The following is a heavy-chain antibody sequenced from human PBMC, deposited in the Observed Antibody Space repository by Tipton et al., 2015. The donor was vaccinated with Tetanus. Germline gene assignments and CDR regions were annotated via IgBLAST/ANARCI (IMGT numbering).Heavy chain of an antibody. CDR2: ISGSGGST. Sequence: SLRLSCAASGFTFSSYAMSWVRQAPGKGLELVSTISGSGGSTYYADSVKGRFTISRDNSKNTLYLQMNSLRAEDTAVYYCARQWDSVGLSAFDIWGQGTLVTVSS. D-gene: IGHD1-26*01. J-gene: IGHJ3*02. CDR1: GFTFSSYA. CDR3: ARQWDSVGLSAFDI. V-gene: IGHV3-23*01.